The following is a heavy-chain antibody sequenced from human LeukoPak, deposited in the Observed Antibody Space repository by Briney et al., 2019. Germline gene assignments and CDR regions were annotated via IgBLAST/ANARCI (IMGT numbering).Heavy chain of an antibody. D-gene: IGHD4-17*01. CDR1: GFNFNNYG. Sequence: GGSLRLSCEASGFNFNNYGMHWVRQAPGKGLEWVAALWFDGSHEYYADSVKGRFTISRDNFKNTLFMEINALTAGDTAIYYCAKDASDFGDSYFDHWGQGTPVTVSS. V-gene: IGHV3-33*06. J-gene: IGHJ4*02. CDR2: LWFDGSHE. CDR3: AKDASDFGDSYFDH.